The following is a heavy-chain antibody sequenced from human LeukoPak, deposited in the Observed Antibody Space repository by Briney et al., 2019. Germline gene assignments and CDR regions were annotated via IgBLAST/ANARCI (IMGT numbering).Heavy chain of an antibody. CDR2: IYTSGST. V-gene: IGHV4-4*07. J-gene: IGHJ4*02. CDR3: AGEQQQLVH. CDR1: GRSISSYY. Sequence: SDTLSLTCTVCGRSISSYYWRWTRQPAGRGLEWIGRIYTSGSTNYNPSLKSRVTMSVDTSKNQFSLKLSAVTAADTAVYYCAGEQQQLVHWGQGTLVTVSS. D-gene: IGHD6-13*01.